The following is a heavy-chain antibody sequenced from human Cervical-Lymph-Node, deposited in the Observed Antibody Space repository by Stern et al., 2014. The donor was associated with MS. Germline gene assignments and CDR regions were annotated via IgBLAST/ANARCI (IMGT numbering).Heavy chain of an antibody. V-gene: IGHV4-30-2*01. D-gene: IGHD4-17*01. CDR3: ARSSTVTPNAFDI. CDR1: GGSISSGGYS. J-gene: IGHJ3*02. CDR2: IYHSGST. Sequence: VHLVESGSGLVKPSQTLSLTCAVSGGSISSGGYSWSWIRQPPGKGLEWLGYIYHSGSTFYNPSLKSRVTISVDRSKNQFSLKLSSVTAADTAVYYCARSSTVTPNAFDIWGQGTMVTVSS.